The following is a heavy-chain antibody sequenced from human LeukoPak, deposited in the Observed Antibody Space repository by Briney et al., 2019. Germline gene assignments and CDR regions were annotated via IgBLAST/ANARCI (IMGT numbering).Heavy chain of an antibody. J-gene: IGHJ4*02. CDR1: GGSISSYY. CDR3: ARLVEMATNILDY. V-gene: IGHV4-59*01. Sequence: SETLSLTCTVSGGSISSYYWSWIRQPPGKGLEWIGYIYYSGSTNYNPSLKSRVTISVDTSKNQFSLKLSSVTAADTAVYYCARLVEMATNILDYWGQGTLVTVSS. CDR2: IYYSGST. D-gene: IGHD5-24*01.